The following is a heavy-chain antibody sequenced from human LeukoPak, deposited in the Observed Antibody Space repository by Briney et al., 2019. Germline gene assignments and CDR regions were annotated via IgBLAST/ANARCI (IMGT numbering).Heavy chain of an antibody. CDR1: GFTFDDYG. CDR2: INWNGGST. V-gene: IGHV3-20*04. D-gene: IGHD3-9*01. J-gene: IGHJ4*02. CDR3: ARESYDILTGYYNVDY. Sequence: GGSLRLSCAASGFTFDDYGMSWVRQAPGKGLEWVSGINWNGGSTGYADSVKGRFTISRDNAMNSLYLQMNSLRAEDTALYYCARESYDILTGYYNVDYWGQGTLVTVSS.